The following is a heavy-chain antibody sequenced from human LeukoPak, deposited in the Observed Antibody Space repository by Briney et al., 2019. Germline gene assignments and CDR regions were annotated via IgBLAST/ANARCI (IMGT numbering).Heavy chain of an antibody. CDR3: ARGYSYASYYFDY. CDR2: IIPIFGTA. J-gene: IGHJ4*02. D-gene: IGHD5-18*01. V-gene: IGHV1-69*13. Sequence: APVKVSCKASGGTFSSYAISWVRQAPGQGLEWMGGIIPIFGTANYAQKLQGRVTITADESTSTAYMELSSLRSEDTAVYYCARGYSYASYYFDYWGQGTLITVSS. CDR1: GGTFSSYA.